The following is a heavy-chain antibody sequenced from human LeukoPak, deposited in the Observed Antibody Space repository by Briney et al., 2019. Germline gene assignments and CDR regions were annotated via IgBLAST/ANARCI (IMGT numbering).Heavy chain of an antibody. J-gene: IGHJ3*02. CDR1: SGSISSYY. D-gene: IGHD2/OR15-2a*01. CDR2: IYYSGST. Sequence: QPSETLSLTCTVSSGSISSYYWSWIRQPPGKGLEWIGYIYYSGSTNYNPSLKSRVTISVDTSKNQFSLKLSSVTAADTAVYYCAGNIGAFDIWGQGTMVTVSS. CDR3: AGNIGAFDI. V-gene: IGHV4-59*01.